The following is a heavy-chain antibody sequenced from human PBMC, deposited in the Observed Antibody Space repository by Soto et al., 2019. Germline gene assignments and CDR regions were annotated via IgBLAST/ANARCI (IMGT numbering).Heavy chain of an antibody. CDR3: ARGRVGTTGGDY. D-gene: IGHD1-1*01. CDR2: ISSSSSPI. V-gene: IGHV3-21*05. Sequence: EVQLVESGGGLVKPGGSLRLSCAASGFTFSSYSMNWVRQAPGKGLEWLSYISSSSSPISYADSVKGRFTISRDNAKNSLYLQMNSLRAEDTAVYYCARGRVGTTGGDYWGQGTLVTVSS. CDR1: GFTFSSYS. J-gene: IGHJ4*02.